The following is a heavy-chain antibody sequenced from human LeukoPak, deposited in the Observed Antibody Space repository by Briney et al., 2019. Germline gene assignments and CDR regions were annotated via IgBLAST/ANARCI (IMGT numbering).Heavy chain of an antibody. CDR2: ISSSSSYI. Sequence: PGGSLRLSCAASGFTFSSYSMNWVSQAPGKGLEWVSSISSSSSYIYYADSVKGRFTISRDNAKNSLYLQMNSLRAEDTAVYYCARVSYGSGSYPNWGQGTLVTVSS. CDR1: GFTFSSYS. CDR3: ARVSYGSGSYPN. J-gene: IGHJ4*02. D-gene: IGHD3-10*01. V-gene: IGHV3-21*01.